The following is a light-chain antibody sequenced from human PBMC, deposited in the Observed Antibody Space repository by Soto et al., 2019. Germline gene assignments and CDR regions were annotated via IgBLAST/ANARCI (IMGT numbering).Light chain of an antibody. Sequence: EIVLTQSPGTLSLSPGERATLSCRASQSVSNNYLAWYQQKPGQAPRLLIYGASNRATGIPDRFNGSGSGTDFTLTISRLEPEDFAVYYCQQYGRSGTFGQGTKVDIK. CDR2: GAS. CDR3: QQYGRSGT. CDR1: QSVSNNY. V-gene: IGKV3-20*01. J-gene: IGKJ1*01.